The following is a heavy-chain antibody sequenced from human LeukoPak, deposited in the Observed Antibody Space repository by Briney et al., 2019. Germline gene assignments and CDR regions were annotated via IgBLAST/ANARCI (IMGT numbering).Heavy chain of an antibody. V-gene: IGHV4-39*07. J-gene: IGHJ5*02. D-gene: IGHD3-10*01. CDR2: IYFGGNT. Sequence: KPSETLSLTCAVSGGSIYSTSYYWGWIRQPPGKGLEWIGNIYFGGNTYYNPSLKSRLTISVDTSKNQFSLKLRSVTAADTAMYYCAREDYGSGIGGSDWFDPWGQGTLVTVSS. CDR1: GGSIYSTSYY. CDR3: AREDYGSGIGGSDWFDP.